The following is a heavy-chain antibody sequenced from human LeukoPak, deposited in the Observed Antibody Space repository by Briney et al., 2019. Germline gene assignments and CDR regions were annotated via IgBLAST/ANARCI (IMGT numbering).Heavy chain of an antibody. CDR1: GFTFSSYA. CDR3: AKAAIIDTQLDY. CDR2: ISGSGGST. V-gene: IGHV3-23*01. D-gene: IGHD2-2*01. J-gene: IGHJ4*02. Sequence: PGGSLRLSCAASGFTFSSYAMSWVRQAPGKGLEWVSAISGSGGSTYYADSVKGRFTIYRDNSKNTLYLQMNSLRAEDTDVYYCAKAAIIDTQLDYWGQGTLVTVSS.